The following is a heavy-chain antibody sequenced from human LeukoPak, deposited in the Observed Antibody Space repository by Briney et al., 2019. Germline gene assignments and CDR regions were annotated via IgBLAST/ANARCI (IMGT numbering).Heavy chain of an antibody. J-gene: IGHJ4*02. CDR2: ISGSGGST. Sequence: GGSLRLSCAASGFTFSSYAMSWVRQAPGKGLEWVSAISGSGGSTYYADSVKGRFTISRDNSKNTLYLQINSLRAEDTAIYYCAKDHLPGIVVADRDYWGQGTLVTVSS. CDR1: GFTFSSYA. V-gene: IGHV3-23*01. D-gene: IGHD6-19*01. CDR3: AKDHLPGIVVADRDY.